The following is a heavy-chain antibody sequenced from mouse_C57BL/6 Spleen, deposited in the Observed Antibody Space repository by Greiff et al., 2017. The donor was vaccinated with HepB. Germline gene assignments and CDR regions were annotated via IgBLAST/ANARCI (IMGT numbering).Heavy chain of an antibody. Sequence: VQLQQSGAELAKPGASVKLSCKASGYTFTSYWMHWVKQRPGQGLEWIGYINPSSGYTKYNQKFKDKATLTADKSSNTAYMQLSSLTYEDSAVDYWARGCGSSYVGYFDVWGTGTTVTVSS. CDR1: GYTFTSYW. V-gene: IGHV1-7*01. CDR2: INPSSGYT. D-gene: IGHD1-1*01. J-gene: IGHJ1*03. CDR3: ARGCGSSYVGYFDV.